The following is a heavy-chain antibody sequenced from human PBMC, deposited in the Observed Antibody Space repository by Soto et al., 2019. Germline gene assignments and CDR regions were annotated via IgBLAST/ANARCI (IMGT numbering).Heavy chain of an antibody. J-gene: IGHJ4*02. Sequence: QVHLQESGPGLVKPSGTLSLTCTVSGVSISTSSWWTWVRQSPGKGLEWIGEMYHAGSPYYSPSLKSRVTISVDKSNSRFTLRLTSLTAADTAVYYCVRGAGSGSCSNWGQRTMVTVSS. CDR1: GVSISTSSW. CDR3: VRGAGSGSCSN. D-gene: IGHD3-10*01. CDR2: MYHAGSP. V-gene: IGHV4-4*02.